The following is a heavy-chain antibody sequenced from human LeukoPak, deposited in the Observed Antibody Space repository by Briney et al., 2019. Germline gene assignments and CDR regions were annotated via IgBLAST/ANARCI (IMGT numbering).Heavy chain of an antibody. V-gene: IGHV1-2*02. CDR2: INPNSGGT. CDR3: AREGDYYGSGSYFNYYYYGMDV. CDR1: GCTFTGYY. J-gene: IGHJ6*02. D-gene: IGHD3-10*01. Sequence: ASVKVSCKASGCTFTGYYMHWVRQAPGQGLEWMGWINPNSGGTNYAQKFQGRVTMTRDTSISTAYMELSRLRSDDTAVYYCAREGDYYGSGSYFNYYYYGMDVWGQGTTVTVSS.